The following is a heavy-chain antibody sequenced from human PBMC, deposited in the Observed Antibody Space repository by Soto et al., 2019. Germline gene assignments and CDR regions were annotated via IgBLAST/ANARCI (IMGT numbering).Heavy chain of an antibody. CDR1: GFTFSSYG. Sequence: QVQLVESGGGVVQPGRSLRLSCAASGFTFSSYGMHWVRQAPGKGLEWVAVIWYDGSNKYYADSVKGRFTISRDNSKNTLYLQMNSLRAEDTAVYYCARDLSYDSSGYLDYWGQGTLVTVSS. CDR3: ARDLSYDSSGYLDY. D-gene: IGHD3-22*01. CDR2: IWYDGSNK. J-gene: IGHJ4*02. V-gene: IGHV3-33*01.